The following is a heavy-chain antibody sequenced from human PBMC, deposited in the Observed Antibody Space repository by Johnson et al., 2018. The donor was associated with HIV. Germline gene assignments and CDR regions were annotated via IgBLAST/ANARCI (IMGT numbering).Heavy chain of an antibody. V-gene: IGHV3-66*01. CDR1: GFAVSGYY. J-gene: IGHJ3*01. CDR3: ARRAYTSGWYAAFDL. CDR2: ISSGGST. D-gene: IGHD6-19*01. Sequence: VQLVESGGGLVRPGGSLRLSCVASGFAVSGYYMSWVRQAPGKGLEWVSVISSGGSTYYADSVTGGFTISSDNSKNSLYLQMNSLKSEDTAVYCCARRAYTSGWYAAFDLWGQGTMVTVSS.